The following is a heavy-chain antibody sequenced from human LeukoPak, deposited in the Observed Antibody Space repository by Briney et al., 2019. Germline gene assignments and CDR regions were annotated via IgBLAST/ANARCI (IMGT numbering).Heavy chain of an antibody. CDR3: AIPPSFDRYDAFDI. CDR1: GFTFSIYV. V-gene: IGHV3-23*01. CDR2: ISGGGDDT. J-gene: IGHJ3*02. Sequence: PGGSLRLSCAASGFTFSIYVMSWVRQAPGKGLEWVAAISGGGDDTYYADSVKGRFTISRDNSKNTLFLQMNSLRAEDTAVYFCAIPPSFDRYDAFDIWGQGTMVTVSS. D-gene: IGHD3-9*01.